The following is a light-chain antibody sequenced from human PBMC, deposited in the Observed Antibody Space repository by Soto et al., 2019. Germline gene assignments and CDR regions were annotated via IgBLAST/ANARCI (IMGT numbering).Light chain of an antibody. CDR2: ENN. J-gene: IGLJ1*01. Sequence: QSVLTQPPSVSAAPGQKVTISCSGSSSNIGRNYVSWYQQLPGTAPKLLIYENNQRPSGIPDRFSGSKSGTSATLGIAGLQTSDEAEYYCGTYRTSVSAGLFVFGTGTKLTVL. V-gene: IGLV1-51*02. CDR1: SSNIGRNY. CDR3: GTYRTSVSAGLFV.